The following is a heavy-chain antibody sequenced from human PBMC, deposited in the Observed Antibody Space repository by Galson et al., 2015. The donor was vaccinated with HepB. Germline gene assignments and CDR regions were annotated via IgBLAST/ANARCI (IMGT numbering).Heavy chain of an antibody. CDR3: ARDSRVYYYGSGSL. V-gene: IGHV3-30-3*01. CDR2: ISYDGSNK. CDR1: GFTFSSYA. D-gene: IGHD3-10*01. Sequence: SLRLSCAASGFTFSSYAMHWVRQAPGKGLEWVAVISYDGSNKYYADSVKGRFTISRDNSKNTLYLQMNSLRAEDTAVYYCARDSRVYYYGSGSLWGQGTLVTVSS. J-gene: IGHJ4*02.